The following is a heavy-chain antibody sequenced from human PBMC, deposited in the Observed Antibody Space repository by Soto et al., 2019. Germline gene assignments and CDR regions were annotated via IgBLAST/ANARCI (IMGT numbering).Heavy chain of an antibody. CDR1: GITFSSYG. CDR2: IWYDGSNK. Sequence: GGSLRLSCAASGITFSSYGMHWVRQAPGKGLEWVAVIWYDGSNKYYADSVKGRFTISRDNSKNTLYLQMNSLRAEDTAVYYCARDSTRYYYGSGSYNDYWGQGTLVTVSS. D-gene: IGHD3-10*01. V-gene: IGHV3-33*01. CDR3: ARDSTRYYYGSGSYNDY. J-gene: IGHJ4*02.